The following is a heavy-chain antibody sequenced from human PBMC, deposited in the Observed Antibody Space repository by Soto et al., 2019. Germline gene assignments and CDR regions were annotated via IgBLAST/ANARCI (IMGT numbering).Heavy chain of an antibody. CDR2: IIPIFGTP. V-gene: IGHV1-69*01. Sequence: QVQLVQSGAEVKKPGSSVKVSCKASGGTFSSYSINWVRQAPGQGLEWMGEIIPIFGTPNNAQKFQGRVTITADQSTSTSYMELSSLRSEDTPVYYCARDGGRHSGGIDYWGQGTLVTVSS. CDR1: GGTFSSYS. CDR3: ARDGGRHSGGIDY. D-gene: IGHD1-26*01. J-gene: IGHJ4*02.